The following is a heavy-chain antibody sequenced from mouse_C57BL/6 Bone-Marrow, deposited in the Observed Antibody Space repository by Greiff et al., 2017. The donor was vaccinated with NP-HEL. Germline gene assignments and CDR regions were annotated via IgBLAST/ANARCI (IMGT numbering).Heavy chain of an antibody. V-gene: IGHV5-17*01. CDR3: AKPITTVAAMDY. Sequence: EVQGVESGGGFVKPGGSLKLSCAASGFTFSDYGMHWVRQAPEKGLEWVAYISSGSSTIYYADTVKGRFTISRDNAKNTLFLQMTSLRSEDTAMYYCAKPITTVAAMDYWGQGTSVTVSS. J-gene: IGHJ4*01. D-gene: IGHD1-1*01. CDR1: GFTFSDYG. CDR2: ISSGSSTI.